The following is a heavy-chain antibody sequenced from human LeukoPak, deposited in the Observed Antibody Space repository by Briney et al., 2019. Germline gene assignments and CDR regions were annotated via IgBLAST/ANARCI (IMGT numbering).Heavy chain of an antibody. CDR3: ARSPPIAAAATRWFDP. V-gene: IGHV1-46*01. CDR1: GYTFTSYG. Sequence: GASVKVSCKASGYTFTSYGISWVRQAPGQGLEWMGIINPSGGSTSYAQKFQGRVTMTRDTSTSTVYMELSSLRSEDTAVYYCARSPPIAAAATRWFDPWGQGTLVTVSS. J-gene: IGHJ5*02. D-gene: IGHD6-13*01. CDR2: INPSGGST.